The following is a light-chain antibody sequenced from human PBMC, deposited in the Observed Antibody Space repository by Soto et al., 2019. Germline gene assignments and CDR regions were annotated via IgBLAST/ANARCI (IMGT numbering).Light chain of an antibody. CDR3: AAWDDSLNAVI. V-gene: IGLV1-47*01. Sequence: QSVLTQPPSASGAPGQGVTISCSGSSSNIGSNYVYWYQQLPGTAPKLLIYRNNQWPSGVPDRFSGSKSGTSASLAISGLRSEDEASYYCAAWDDSLNAVIFGGGTKLTVL. J-gene: IGLJ2*01. CDR1: SSNIGSNY. CDR2: RNN.